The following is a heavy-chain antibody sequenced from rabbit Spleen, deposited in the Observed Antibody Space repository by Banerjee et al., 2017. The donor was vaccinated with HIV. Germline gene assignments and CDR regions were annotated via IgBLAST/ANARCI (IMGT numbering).Heavy chain of an antibody. Sequence: QLMEPGGRLVTPGGSLTLSCKASGFAFSSYGMSWVRQAPGKGLEWIGYIDPLFHTTYYASWVNGRFTISRHNAQNTLYLQLNSLTAADTATYFCVRGASSTGYYSLWGPGTLVTVS. D-gene: IGHD1-1*01. CDR1: GFAFSSYG. J-gene: IGHJ4*01. CDR3: VRGASSTGYYSL. V-gene: IGHV1S7*01. CDR2: IDPLFHTT.